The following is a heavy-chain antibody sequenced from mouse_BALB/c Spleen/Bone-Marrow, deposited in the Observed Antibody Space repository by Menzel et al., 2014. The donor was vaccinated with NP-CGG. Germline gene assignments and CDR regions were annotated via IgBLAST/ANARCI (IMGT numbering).Heavy chain of an antibody. V-gene: IGHV1-14*01. J-gene: IGHJ2*01. CDR1: GYTFTSYV. D-gene: IGHD3-1*01. CDR3: ARPKQLGLPYYFDY. CDR2: INPYNDGT. Sequence: VQLQQSGPELVKPGASVKMSCKASGYTFTSYVMHWVKQKPGQGLEWIGYINPYNDGTKYNEKFKGKATLTSDKSSSTAYMELSSLTSEDSAVYYCARPKQLGLPYYFDYWGQGTTLTASS.